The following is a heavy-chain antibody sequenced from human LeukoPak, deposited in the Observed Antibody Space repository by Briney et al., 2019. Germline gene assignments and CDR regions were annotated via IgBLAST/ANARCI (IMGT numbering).Heavy chain of an antibody. V-gene: IGHV4-59*01. D-gene: IGHD6-19*01. CDR2: IHYSGST. CDR3: ARWGHFDTSGYLVVDY. J-gene: IGHJ4*02. CDR1: DGSISSYY. Sequence: PSETLSLTCSISDGSISSYYWTWIRQSPGKGLEWIGHIHYSGSTHYNPSLQSRVSISIDTSKNHFSLKLRSVTAVDTAVYYCARWGHFDTSGYLVVDYWGQGTLVTVSS.